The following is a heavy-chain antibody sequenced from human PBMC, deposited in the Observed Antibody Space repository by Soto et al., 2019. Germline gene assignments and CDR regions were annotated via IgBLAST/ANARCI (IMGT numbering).Heavy chain of an antibody. V-gene: IGHV4-31*03. CDR1: GGSISSGGYY. CDR3: ARDRGVWPTNWFDP. CDR2: IYYSGST. J-gene: IGHJ5*02. D-gene: IGHD3-16*01. Sequence: QVQLQESGPGLVKPSQTLSLTCTVSGGSISSGGYYWSWIRQHPGKGLEWIGYIYYSGSTYYNPSLKIRVTISVDTSKNQFSLKLSSVTAADTAVYYCARDRGVWPTNWFDPWGQGTLVTVSS.